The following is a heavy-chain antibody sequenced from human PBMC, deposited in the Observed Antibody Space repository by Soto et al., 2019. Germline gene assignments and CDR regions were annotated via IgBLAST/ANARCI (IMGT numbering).Heavy chain of an antibody. D-gene: IGHD4-4*01. J-gene: IGHJ4*02. V-gene: IGHV2-5*02. Sequence: QITLKESGPTLVKPTQTLTLTCTFSGFSLSTSGVGVGWIRQPPGKALEWLALIYWDDDKRYSPSLKSRLTTSKXTXKNQVVLTMTNMDPVDTATYYCAHVDHDYSNYLFDYWGQGTLVTVSS. CDR2: IYWDDDK. CDR1: GFSLSTSGVG. CDR3: AHVDHDYSNYLFDY.